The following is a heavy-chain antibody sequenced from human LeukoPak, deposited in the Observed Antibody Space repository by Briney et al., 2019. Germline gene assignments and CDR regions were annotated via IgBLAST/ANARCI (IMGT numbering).Heavy chain of an antibody. CDR2: ISSSGSTI. V-gene: IGHV3-48*03. Sequence: PGGSPRLSCAASGFTFSSYEMNWVRQAPGKGLEWVSYISSSGSTIYYADSVKGRFTISRDNAKNSLYLQMNSLRAEDTAVYYCARQRGSGWYVGNWFDPWGQRTLVTVSS. J-gene: IGHJ5*02. CDR3: ARQRGSGWYVGNWFDP. CDR1: GFTFSSYE. D-gene: IGHD6-19*01.